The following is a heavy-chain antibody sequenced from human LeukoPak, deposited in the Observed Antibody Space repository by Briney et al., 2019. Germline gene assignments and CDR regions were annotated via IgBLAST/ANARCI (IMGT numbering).Heavy chain of an antibody. J-gene: IGHJ4*02. CDR1: GFTLSSFN. Sequence: GGSLRLSCATSGFTLSSFNMNWVRQAPGKGLEWVSYISSRGSSIYYADSVKGRFTISRDNAKNSLYLQMDGLRDDDTAVYYCAKDGLMRFFDYWGQGTLVTVSS. D-gene: IGHD2-8*01. V-gene: IGHV3-48*02. CDR2: ISSRGSSI. CDR3: AKDGLMRFFDY.